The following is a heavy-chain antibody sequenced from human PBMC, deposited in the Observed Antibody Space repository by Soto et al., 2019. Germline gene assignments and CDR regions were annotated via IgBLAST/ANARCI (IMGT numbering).Heavy chain of an antibody. CDR2: ISNSGDST. V-gene: IGHV3-23*01. D-gene: IGHD4-4*01. CDR3: AKGATTVNTGYVDP. Sequence: GSLRLSCAASGFTISYYAMTWVRQAPGKGLEWVSSISNSGDSTYYADSVKGRFTISRDNSKNTLILQMNSLRVEDTAVYYCAKGATTVNTGYVDPWGQGTLVTVSS. J-gene: IGHJ5*02. CDR1: GFTISYYA.